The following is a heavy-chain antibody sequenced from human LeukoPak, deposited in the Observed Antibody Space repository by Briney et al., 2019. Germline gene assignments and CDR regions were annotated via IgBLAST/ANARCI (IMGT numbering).Heavy chain of an antibody. CDR1: GFTFDDYS. J-gene: IGHJ4*02. V-gene: IGHV3-20*01. CDR2: INWNGGST. D-gene: IGHD1-26*01. CDR3: ARDFSVGATPDYFDY. Sequence: GGSLRLSCAASGFTFDDYSMSWVRQAPGKGLEWVSGINWNGGSTGYADSVKGRFTISRDNAKNSLYLQMNSLRAEDTALYHCARDFSVGATPDYFDYWGQGTLVTVSS.